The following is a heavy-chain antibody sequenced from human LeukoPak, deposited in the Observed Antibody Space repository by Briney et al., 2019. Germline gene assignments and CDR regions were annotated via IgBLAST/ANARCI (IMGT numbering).Heavy chain of an antibody. D-gene: IGHD6-19*01. V-gene: IGHV4-38-2*02. Sequence: SETLSLTCTVSGYSISSGYYWGWIRQPPGKGLEWIGSIYHSGSTYYNPSLKSRVTISVDTSKNQFSLKLSSVTAADTAVYYCARAVAGIKYFQHWGQGTLVTVSS. CDR2: IYHSGST. CDR1: GYSISSGYY. J-gene: IGHJ1*01. CDR3: ARAVAGIKYFQH.